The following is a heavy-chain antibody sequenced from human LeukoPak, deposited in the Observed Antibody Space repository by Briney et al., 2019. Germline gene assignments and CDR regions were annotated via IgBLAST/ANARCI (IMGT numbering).Heavy chain of an antibody. D-gene: IGHD2-15*01. Sequence: SETLSLTCAVYGGSFSGYYWSWVRQPPGKGLEWIGEINHSGSTNYNPSLKSRVTISVDTSKNQFSLKLSSVTAADTAVYYCARSSGHCSGGSCYGYWGQGTLVTVSS. CDR3: ARSSGHCSGGSCYGY. V-gene: IGHV4-34*01. CDR1: GGSFSGYY. J-gene: IGHJ4*02. CDR2: INHSGST.